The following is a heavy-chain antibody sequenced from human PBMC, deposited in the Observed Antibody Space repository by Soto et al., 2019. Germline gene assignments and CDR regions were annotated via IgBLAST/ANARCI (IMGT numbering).Heavy chain of an antibody. CDR2: IYYSGVT. CDR1: GGSIRSYY. D-gene: IGHD2-2*03. J-gene: IGHJ5*02. Sequence: SETLSLTCTVSGGSIRSYYWSWIRQPPGKGLEWIGYIYYSGVTNYNPSPKSRVTISVDTSKSQFSLKLSSVTAADTAVYYCARHLGYCSSTSCYPWFDPWGPGTLVTVSS. V-gene: IGHV4-59*08. CDR3: ARHLGYCSSTSCYPWFDP.